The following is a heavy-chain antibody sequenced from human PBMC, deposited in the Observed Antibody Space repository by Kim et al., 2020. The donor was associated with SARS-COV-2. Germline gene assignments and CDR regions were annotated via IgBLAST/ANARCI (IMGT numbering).Heavy chain of an antibody. Sequence: STNYNPSLKSRVTISVDTSKNQFSLKLSSVTAADTAVYYCARGWERHFDYWGQGTLVTVSS. CDR2: ST. CDR3: ARGWERHFDY. J-gene: IGHJ4*02. V-gene: IGHV4-34*01. D-gene: IGHD1-26*01.